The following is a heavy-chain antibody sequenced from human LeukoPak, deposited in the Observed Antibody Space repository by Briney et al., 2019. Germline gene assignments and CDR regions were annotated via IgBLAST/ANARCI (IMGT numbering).Heavy chain of an antibody. D-gene: IGHD2-2*01. J-gene: IGHJ5*02. V-gene: IGHV4-34*01. CDR1: GGSFSGYY. CDR3: ARGKMRYCSSTSCLNWFDP. CDR2: INHSGNT. Sequence: SETLSLTCAVYGGSFSGYYWSWIRQPPGEGLEWIGEINHSGNTNYNPSLKSRVTISVDTSKNQFSLKLSSVTAADTAVYYCARGKMRYCSSTSCLNWFDPWGQGTLVTVSS.